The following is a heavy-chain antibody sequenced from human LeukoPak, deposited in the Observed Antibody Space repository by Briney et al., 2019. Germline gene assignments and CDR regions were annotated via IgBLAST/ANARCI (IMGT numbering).Heavy chain of an antibody. CDR2: INHSGST. Sequence: PSETLSLTCAVYGGSFSGYYWSWIRQPPGKGLEWIGEINHSGSTNYNPSLKSRVTISVDTSKNQFSLKLSSVTAADTAVYYCASRDYYGSGTYPCYFDYWGQGTLVTVSS. D-gene: IGHD3-10*01. CDR1: GGSFSGYY. CDR3: ASRDYYGSGTYPCYFDY. V-gene: IGHV4-34*01. J-gene: IGHJ4*02.